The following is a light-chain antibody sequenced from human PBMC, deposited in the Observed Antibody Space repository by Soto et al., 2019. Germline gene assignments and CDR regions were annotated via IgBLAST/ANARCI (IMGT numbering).Light chain of an antibody. V-gene: IGLV1-40*01. CDR3: RSYDSSLSGYV. J-gene: IGLJ1*01. Sequence: QSVLTQPPSLSGAPGQRVTISCTGSSSNIGAGYDVHWYQQLPGTAPKLLIYGNSNRPSGVPDRFSGSKSGTSASLAITGLQADDEADYYCRSYDSSLSGYVFGTGTKLTVL. CDR1: SSNIGAGYD. CDR2: GNS.